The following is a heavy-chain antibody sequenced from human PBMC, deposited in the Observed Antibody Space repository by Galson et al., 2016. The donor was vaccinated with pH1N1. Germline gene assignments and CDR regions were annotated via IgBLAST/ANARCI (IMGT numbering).Heavy chain of an antibody. D-gene: IGHD3-22*01. J-gene: IGHJ3*02. V-gene: IGHV3-30*18. CDR2: ISYDDSSR. CDR1: GFNFNVYS. CDR3: AKTRILVAEDEAFDI. Sequence: SLRLSCAASGFNFNVYSIHWVRQAPGKGLEWVAVISYDDSSRFYADSVRGRFTVSRDNSKNTIYLRMSSLRIDDTAVYYCAKTRILVAEDEAFDIWGQGTLVTVSS.